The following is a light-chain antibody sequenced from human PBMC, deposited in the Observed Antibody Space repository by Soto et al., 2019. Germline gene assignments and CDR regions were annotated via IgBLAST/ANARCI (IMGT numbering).Light chain of an antibody. Sequence: EIVMTQSPATLSVSPWERATLSCRASQSVTSNLAWYQQKPGQAPRLLIYGASTRATGIPDRFSGSGSGTDFTLTISRLEPEDFAVFYCHQCDSSPWTFGQGTKVDIK. V-gene: IGKV3-20*01. CDR2: GAS. J-gene: IGKJ1*01. CDR3: HQCDSSPWT. CDR1: QSVTSN.